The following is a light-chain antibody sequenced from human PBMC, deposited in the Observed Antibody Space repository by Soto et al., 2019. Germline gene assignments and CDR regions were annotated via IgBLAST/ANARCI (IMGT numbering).Light chain of an antibody. CDR3: QVWDSSTYPYV. CDR1: DVGSKS. CDR2: DAS. J-gene: IGLJ1*01. V-gene: IGLV3-21*02. Sequence: SYELTHPPSVSVAPGQTARINCWENDVGSKSVLCSQEVSGQAHVVVVYDASDRQSGLHGRFFGSNSANMANLTISSVEAGDEADYHCQVWDSSTYPYVFRSGTKVTVL.